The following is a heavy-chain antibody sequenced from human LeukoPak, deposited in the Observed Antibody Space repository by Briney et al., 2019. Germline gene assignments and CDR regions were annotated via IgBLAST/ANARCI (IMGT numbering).Heavy chain of an antibody. D-gene: IGHD3-10*01. J-gene: IGHJ4*02. Sequence: PSETLSLTYAVSGGSISSGGYSWSWIRQPPGKGLEWIGYIYHSGSTYYNPSLKSRVTMSIDTSKNQFSLQLSSVTAADTAVYYCARDYGSGSYNSPFDFWGQGTLVTVSS. V-gene: IGHV4-30-2*01. CDR2: IYHSGST. CDR3: ARDYGSGSYNSPFDF. CDR1: GGSISSGGYS.